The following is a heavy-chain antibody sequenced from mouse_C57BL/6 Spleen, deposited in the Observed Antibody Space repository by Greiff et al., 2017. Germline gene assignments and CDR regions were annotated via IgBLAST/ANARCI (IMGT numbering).Heavy chain of an antibody. J-gene: IGHJ4*01. CDR1: GFTFSDAW. Sequence: EVKLQESGGGLVQPGGSMKLSCAASGFTFSDAWMDWVRQSPEKGLEWVAEIRNKANNHATYYAESVKGRFTISRDDSKSSVYLQMNSLRAEDTGIYYCTRRSVLDGYYEEDAMDYWGQGTSVTVSS. V-gene: IGHV6-6*01. CDR3: TRRSVLDGYYEEDAMDY. D-gene: IGHD2-3*01. CDR2: IRNKANNHAT.